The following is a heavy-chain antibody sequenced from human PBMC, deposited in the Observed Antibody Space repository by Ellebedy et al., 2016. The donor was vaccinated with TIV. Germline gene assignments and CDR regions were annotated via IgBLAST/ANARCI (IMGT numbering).Heavy chain of an antibody. D-gene: IGHD3-16*01. CDR2: IRRDGGEK. CDR3: ASGHRGISFGI. J-gene: IGHJ3*02. CDR1: GFTFSSYW. Sequence: GESLKISCAASGFTFSSYWMSWVRQVRQAPGKGLEWVANIRRDGGEKSYVDCVQGRFTISRDNAKNSLYLQMTSLRAEDTAVYYCASGHRGISFGIWGQGTMVTVSS. V-gene: IGHV3-7*03.